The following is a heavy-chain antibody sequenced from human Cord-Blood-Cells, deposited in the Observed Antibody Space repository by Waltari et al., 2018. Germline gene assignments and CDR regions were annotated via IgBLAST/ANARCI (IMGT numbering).Heavy chain of an antibody. V-gene: IGHV4-34*01. CDR2: INHSGST. J-gene: IGHJ4*02. CDR1: VGSSGVSY. D-gene: IGHD1-7*01. CDR3: ARGRSWNYYFDY. Sequence: QVQLQQWGAGLLKHPGPLTPTSAVLVGSSGVSYWSWIRQPPGKGLEWIGEINHSGSTNYNPSLKSRVTISVDTSKNQFSLKLSSVTAADTAVYYCARGRSWNYYFDYWGQGTLVTVSS.